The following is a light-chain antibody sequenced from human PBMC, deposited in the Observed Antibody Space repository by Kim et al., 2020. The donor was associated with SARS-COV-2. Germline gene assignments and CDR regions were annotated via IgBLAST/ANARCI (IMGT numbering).Light chain of an antibody. CDR2: AAS. V-gene: IGKV1-27*01. CDR1: QHIANS. CDR3: QKYNSAPWT. J-gene: IGKJ1*01. Sequence: ASVGHRVPITCRASQHIANSLAWYQQKPGKVPQVLIYAASTLQSGVPSRFSGSGSGTEFTLTIGSLQTEDVATYYCQKYNSAPWTFGPGTKVDIK.